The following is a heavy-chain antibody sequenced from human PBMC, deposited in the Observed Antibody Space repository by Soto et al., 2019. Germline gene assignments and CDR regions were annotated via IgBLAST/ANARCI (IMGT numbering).Heavy chain of an antibody. CDR2: ISGSSSNT. J-gene: IGHJ6*02. Sequence: SGGSLRLSCAASGFTSSSYAMSWVRQAPGKGLEWVSAISGSSSNTYYADSVKGRFTISIDNSKNTLSLQMNSLRAEDTAVYYCAKALRYFYRLVLPWNAMDVWGQGTTVTVSS. CDR3: AKALRYFYRLVLPWNAMDV. V-gene: IGHV3-23*01. CDR1: GFTSSSYA. D-gene: IGHD3-9*01.